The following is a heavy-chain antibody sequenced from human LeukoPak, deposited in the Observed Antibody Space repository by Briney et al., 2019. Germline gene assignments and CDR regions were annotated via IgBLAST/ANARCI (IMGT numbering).Heavy chain of an antibody. D-gene: IGHD2-2*01. Sequence: SETLSLTCAVSGGSISSSNWWSWVRQPPGKGLEWIGEIYHSGSTNYNPSLKSRVTISVDKSKNQFSLKLSSVTAADTAVYYCARAHIVVVPAAIENWFDPWGQGTLVTVSS. CDR1: GGSISSSNW. CDR3: ARAHIVVVPAAIENWFDP. V-gene: IGHV4-4*02. CDR2: IYHSGST. J-gene: IGHJ5*02.